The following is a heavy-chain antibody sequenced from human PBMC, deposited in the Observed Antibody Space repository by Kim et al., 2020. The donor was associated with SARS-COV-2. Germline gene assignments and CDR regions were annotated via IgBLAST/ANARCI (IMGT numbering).Heavy chain of an antibody. J-gene: IGHJ4*02. D-gene: IGHD5-12*01. Sequence: SETLSLTCTVSGGSISSSSYYWGWVRQPPAKGLEWVGNIYHTGSTFYSSALKSRVTISVDTFKNQFSLKVNPVTAADTAVYYCVRRGYSFGRLYWCQGTL. CDR2: IYHTGST. CDR3: VRRGYSFGRLY. V-gene: IGHV4-39*01. CDR1: GGSISSSSYY.